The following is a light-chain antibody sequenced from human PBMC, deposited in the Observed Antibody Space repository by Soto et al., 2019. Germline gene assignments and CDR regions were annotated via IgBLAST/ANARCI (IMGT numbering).Light chain of an antibody. J-gene: IGLJ2*01. CDR1: SSDVGAYDY. Sequence: QPVLTQPASVSGSPGQSITISCTGTSSDVGAYDYVSWYQQHPGKAPKLMIFEVINRPSGVSNRFSGSKSGNTASLTISGLQAEDEGDYYCSSYTSASTLIFGGGTKVTVL. V-gene: IGLV2-14*01. CDR2: EVI. CDR3: SSYTSASTLI.